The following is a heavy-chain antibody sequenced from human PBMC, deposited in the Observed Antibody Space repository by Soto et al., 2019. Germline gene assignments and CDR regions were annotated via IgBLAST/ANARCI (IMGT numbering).Heavy chain of an antibody. CDR2: IRSKAKSFAT. CDR3: TTLGEWGSYSGY. V-gene: IGHV3-73*01. J-gene: IGHJ4*02. D-gene: IGHD1-26*01. Sequence: PGGSLRLSCAASGSTFSGASMHWVRQASGKGLEWVARIRSKAKSFATGYAESVKGRFTVSRDDSENTACLQMNSLKTDDTAMYYCTTLGEWGSYSGYWGQGTLVTVSS. CDR1: GSTFSGAS.